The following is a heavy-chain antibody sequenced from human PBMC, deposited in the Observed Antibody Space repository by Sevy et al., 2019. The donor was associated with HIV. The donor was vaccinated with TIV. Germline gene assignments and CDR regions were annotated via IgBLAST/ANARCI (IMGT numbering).Heavy chain of an antibody. CDR3: GRAGRYCANGVCYEEYYCGMDV. Sequence: GGSLRLSCAASGFTFSSYAMHWVRQAPGKGLEYVSAISSNGGSTYYANSVKGRFTISRDNSKNTLYLQMGSLRAEDMAVYYCGRAGRYCANGVCYEEYYCGMDVWGQGTTVTVSS. V-gene: IGHV3-64*01. J-gene: IGHJ6*02. D-gene: IGHD2-8*01. CDR2: ISSNGGST. CDR1: GFTFSSYA.